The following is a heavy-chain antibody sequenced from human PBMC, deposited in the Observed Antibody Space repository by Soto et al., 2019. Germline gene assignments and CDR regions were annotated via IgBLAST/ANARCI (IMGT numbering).Heavy chain of an antibody. J-gene: IGHJ3*02. CDR2: ISGSGGST. Sequence: EVQLLESGGGLVQPGGSLRLSCAASGFTFSSYAMSWVRQAPGKGLEWVSAISGSGGSTYYADSVKGRFTISRENSKNTLYLQMNSLRADDTAVYYCAKTVGQLVVVAATFAFDIWGQGTMVTVSS. CDR3: AKTVGQLVVVAATFAFDI. D-gene: IGHD2-15*01. CDR1: GFTFSSYA. V-gene: IGHV3-23*01.